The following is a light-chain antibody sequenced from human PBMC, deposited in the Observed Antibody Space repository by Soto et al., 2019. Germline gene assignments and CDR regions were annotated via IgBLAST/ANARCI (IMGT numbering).Light chain of an antibody. CDR1: SSDVGSYNL. V-gene: IGLV2-23*02. CDR3: CSYAGTSTHTV. Sequence: QSALTQPASVSGSPGQSITISCTGTSSDVGSYNLVSWYQQHPGKAPKLMISEVSKRPSGISDRFSGSKSGSTASLTISGLHAVDEADYYCCSYAGTSTHTVFGGGTQLTVL. J-gene: IGLJ7*01. CDR2: EVS.